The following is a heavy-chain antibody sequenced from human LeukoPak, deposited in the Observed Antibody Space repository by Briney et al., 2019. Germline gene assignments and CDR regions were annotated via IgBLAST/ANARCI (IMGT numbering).Heavy chain of an antibody. J-gene: IGHJ4*02. Sequence: GGSLRLSCAASGFTFSSYAMSWVRQAPGKGLEWVSAISGSGGSTYYADSVKGRFTISRDNSKNTLYLQMNSLRAEDTAVYYCARYTYDSSGYHFDYWGQGTLVTVSS. V-gene: IGHV3-23*01. CDR2: ISGSGGST. CDR3: ARYTYDSSGYHFDY. D-gene: IGHD3-22*01. CDR1: GFTFSSYA.